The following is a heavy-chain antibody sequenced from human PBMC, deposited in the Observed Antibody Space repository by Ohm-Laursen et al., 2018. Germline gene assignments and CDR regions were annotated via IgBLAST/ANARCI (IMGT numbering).Heavy chain of an antibody. CDR1: GFTFSNYA. CDR2: ISSSGSTI. Sequence: SLRLSCSASGFTFSNYAMSWVRQAPGKGLGWVSYISSSGSTIYYADSVKGRFTISRDNAKNSLYLQMNSLRAEDTAVYYCARDGGSYQDDVFDIWGQGTMVTVSS. D-gene: IGHD3-16*01. J-gene: IGHJ3*02. V-gene: IGHV3-11*01. CDR3: ARDGGSYQDDVFDI.